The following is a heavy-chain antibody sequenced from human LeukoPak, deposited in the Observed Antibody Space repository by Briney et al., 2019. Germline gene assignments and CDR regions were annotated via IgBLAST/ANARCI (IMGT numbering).Heavy chain of an antibody. Sequence: PSGTLSLTCTVSGGSISSYYWSWIRQPPGKGLEWIGYIYYSGSTNYNPSLKSRVTISVDTSKNQFSLKLSSVTAADTAVYYCARSSAYYDYVWGSYRPRYYFDYWGQGTLVTVSS. D-gene: IGHD3-16*01. J-gene: IGHJ4*02. CDR2: IYYSGST. V-gene: IGHV4-59*01. CDR3: ARSSAYYDYVWGSYRPRYYFDY. CDR1: GGSISSYY.